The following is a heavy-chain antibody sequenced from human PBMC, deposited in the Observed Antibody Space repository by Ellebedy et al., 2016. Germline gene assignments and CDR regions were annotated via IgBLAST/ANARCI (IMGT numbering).Heavy chain of an antibody. CDR1: GFSFSDSA. CDR2: IRTKTNNYAT. V-gene: IGHV3-73*01. J-gene: IGHJ4*02. Sequence: GESLKISCATSGFSFSDSAMHWVRQASGKGLEWVGRIRTKTNNYATSYAASVKGRFTISRDDSKNTAYLQMNSLKTEDTAVYYCFSPKTSIAVAGKDFDYWGQGTLVTVSS. CDR3: FSPKTSIAVAGKDFDY. D-gene: IGHD6-19*01.